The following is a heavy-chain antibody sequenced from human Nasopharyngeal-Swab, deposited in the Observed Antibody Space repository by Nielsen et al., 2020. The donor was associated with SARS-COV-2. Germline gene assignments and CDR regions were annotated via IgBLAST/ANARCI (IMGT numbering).Heavy chain of an antibody. J-gene: IGHJ6*02. CDR3: ASQGSGSYYLLYYYYGMDV. CDR2: IYYSGST. D-gene: IGHD1-26*01. Sequence: VRQMPGKGLEWIGSIYYSGSTYYNPSLKSRVTISVDTSKNQFSLKPSSVTAADTAVYYCASQGSGSYYLLYYYYGMDVWGQGTTVTVSS. V-gene: IGHV4-39*01.